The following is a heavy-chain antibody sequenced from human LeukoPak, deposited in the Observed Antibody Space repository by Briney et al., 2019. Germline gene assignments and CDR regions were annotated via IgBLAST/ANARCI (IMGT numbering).Heavy chain of an antibody. D-gene: IGHD2-21*01. J-gene: IGHJ3*02. CDR3: ARGIIVRGAFDI. CDR2: INHSGST. V-gene: IGHV4-34*01. Sequence: PSETLSLTCAVYGGSFSVYYWSWIRQPPGKGLEWIGEINHSGSTNYNPSLKSRVTISVDTSKNQFSLKLSSVTAADTAVYYCARGIIVRGAFDIWGQGTMVTVSS. CDR1: GGSFSVYY.